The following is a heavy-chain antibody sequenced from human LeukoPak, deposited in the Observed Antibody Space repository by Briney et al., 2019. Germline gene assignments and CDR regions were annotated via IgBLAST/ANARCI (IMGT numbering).Heavy chain of an antibody. D-gene: IGHD6-13*01. Sequence: ASVKVSCKASGYSFTSYVINWVRQAPGQGLEWMGWINTNTGNPTYAQGFTGRFVFSLDTSVGTAYLQISSLKAEDTAVYYCAKAAATGTRWFDPWGQGILVTVSS. CDR2: INTNTGNP. CDR1: GYSFTSYV. CDR3: AKAAATGTRWFDP. J-gene: IGHJ5*02. V-gene: IGHV7-4-1*02.